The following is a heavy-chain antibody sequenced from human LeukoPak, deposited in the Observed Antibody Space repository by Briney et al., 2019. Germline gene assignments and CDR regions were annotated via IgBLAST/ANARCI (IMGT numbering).Heavy chain of an antibody. CDR2: IIPIFGTA. D-gene: IGHD2-15*01. V-gene: IGHV1-69*13. CDR1: GGTFSSYA. J-gene: IGHJ4*02. CDR3: ARDTHCSGGSCYFGY. Sequence: ASVKVSCKASGGTFSSYAISWVRQAPGQGLEWMGGIIPIFGTANYAQKFQGRVTITADESTSTAYMELSSLRSEDTAVYYCARDTHCSGGSCYFGYWGQGTPVTISS.